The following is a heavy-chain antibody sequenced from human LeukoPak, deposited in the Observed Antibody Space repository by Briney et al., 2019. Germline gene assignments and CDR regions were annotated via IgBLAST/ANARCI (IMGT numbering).Heavy chain of an antibody. V-gene: IGHV3-23*01. Sequence: GGSLRLSCAASGFSISSYAMTWVRQAPGKGLEWVSSIRGGGDTTYYADSVKGRFTISRDNSKNTLYLQMNSLRAEDTAVYYCAKRWGITGTTYFDLWGRGTLVTVSS. CDR1: GFSISSYA. J-gene: IGHJ2*01. CDR3: AKRWGITGTTYFDL. CDR2: IRGGGDTT. D-gene: IGHD1-20*01.